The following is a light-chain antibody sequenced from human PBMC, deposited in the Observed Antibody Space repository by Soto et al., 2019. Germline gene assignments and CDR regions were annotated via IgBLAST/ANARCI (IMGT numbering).Light chain of an antibody. CDR2: GVF. V-gene: IGKV3-20*01. CDR3: QQYGSTPRT. Sequence: EIVLTQSPGTLSLSPGDRAILSCRASQSVTSDYLAWYQHKPGQAPSLLIFGVFSRATGIPDRFSGSGSGTDFTLTISRLEPEDFAVYYCQQYGSTPRTFGLGTKVDIK. CDR1: QSVTSDY. J-gene: IGKJ1*01.